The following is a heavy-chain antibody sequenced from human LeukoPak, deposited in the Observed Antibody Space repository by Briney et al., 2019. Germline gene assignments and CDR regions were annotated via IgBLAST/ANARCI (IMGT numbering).Heavy chain of an antibody. CDR3: ARVPQANYYYYGMDV. J-gene: IGHJ6*02. CDR1: GGTFSSYA. V-gene: IGHV1-69*04. CDR2: IIPILGIA. Sequence: SVKVSCKASGGTFSSYAISWVRQAPGQGLEWMGRIIPILGIANYAQKFQGRVTITADKSTSTAYMELSSLRSEDTAVYYCARVPQANYYYYGMDVWGQGTTVTVSS.